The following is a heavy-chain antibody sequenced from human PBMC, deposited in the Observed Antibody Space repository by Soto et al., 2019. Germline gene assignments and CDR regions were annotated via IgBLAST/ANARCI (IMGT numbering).Heavy chain of an antibody. CDR1: GFTFSSHT. Sequence: QVQLVESGGGVVQPGRSLRLSCAASGFTFSSHTMHWVRQAPGKGLEWVAVISYDESSKYYADSVKGRFTISRDNSKNTLYLQMNSLRAEDTAVYYYASGNDDYWGQGTLVTVSS. V-gene: IGHV3-30-3*01. CDR2: ISYDESSK. J-gene: IGHJ4*02. CDR3: ASGNDDY.